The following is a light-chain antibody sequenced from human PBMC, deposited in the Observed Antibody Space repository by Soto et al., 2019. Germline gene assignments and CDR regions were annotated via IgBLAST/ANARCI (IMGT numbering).Light chain of an antibody. CDR1: QSVSSN. Sequence: EVVMTQSPATLSVSPGERATLSCRASQSVSSNLAWYQQKPGQAPGLLIYGASTRATGIPARFSGSGSGTEFTLTISSLQSEDFAVYYCQHPGTFGQGTKVEIK. CDR3: QHPGT. V-gene: IGKV3-15*01. J-gene: IGKJ1*01. CDR2: GAS.